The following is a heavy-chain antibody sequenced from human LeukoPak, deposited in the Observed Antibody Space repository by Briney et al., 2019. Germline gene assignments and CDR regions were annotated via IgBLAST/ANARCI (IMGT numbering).Heavy chain of an antibody. Sequence: GGSLRLSCAASGFTVSSNYMSWVRQAPGKGLEWVSVIYSGGSTYYADSVKGRFTISRDNSKNTLYLQMGSLRAEDMAVYYCARGRIQPVHFDYWGQGTLVTVSS. V-gene: IGHV3-66*01. CDR3: ARGRIQPVHFDY. CDR2: IYSGGST. J-gene: IGHJ4*02. D-gene: IGHD5-18*01. CDR1: GFTVSSNY.